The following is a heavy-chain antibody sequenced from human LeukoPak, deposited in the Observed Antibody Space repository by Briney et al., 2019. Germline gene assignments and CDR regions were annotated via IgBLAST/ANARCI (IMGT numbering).Heavy chain of an antibody. CDR3: ARDGIEWELLGHYYYYYMDV. CDR1: GFTFSSYA. Sequence: GGSLRLSCAASGFTFSSYAMSWVRQAPGKGLEWVSAISGSGGSTYYADSVKGRFTISRDNAKNSLYLQMNSLRAEDTAVYYCARDGIEWELLGHYYYYYMDVWGKGTTVTVSS. V-gene: IGHV3-23*01. J-gene: IGHJ6*03. D-gene: IGHD1-26*01. CDR2: ISGSGGST.